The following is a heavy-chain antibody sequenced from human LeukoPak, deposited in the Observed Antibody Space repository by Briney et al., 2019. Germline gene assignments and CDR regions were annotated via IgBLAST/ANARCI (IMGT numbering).Heavy chain of an antibody. CDR1: GFSFSDYV. V-gene: IGHV3-30-3*01. CDR2: ISKDGGTK. J-gene: IGHJ4*02. D-gene: IGHD2-15*01. Sequence: GGSLRLSCAASGFSFSDYVIHWVRQAPGKGLDWVAVISKDGGTKYYADSVKGRLTISRDNSKNILYLQMNSLRPEDTAVYYCARGGDLKYCSGGSCYSVDYWGQGTLVTVSS. CDR3: ARGGDLKYCSGGSCYSVDY.